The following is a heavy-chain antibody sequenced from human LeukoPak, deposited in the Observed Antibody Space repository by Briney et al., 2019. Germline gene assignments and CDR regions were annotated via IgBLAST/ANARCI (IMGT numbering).Heavy chain of an antibody. D-gene: IGHD3-10*01. Sequence: ASVKVSCKASGYTFTGYYMHWVRQAPGQGLEWMGWINPNSGGTNYAQKFQGRVTMTRDTSISTAYMELSSLRSEDTAVYYCARVLPYYYGSGSYFKDAFDIWGQGTMVTVSS. V-gene: IGHV1-2*02. CDR3: ARVLPYYYGSGSYFKDAFDI. CDR2: INPNSGGT. J-gene: IGHJ3*02. CDR1: GYTFTGYY.